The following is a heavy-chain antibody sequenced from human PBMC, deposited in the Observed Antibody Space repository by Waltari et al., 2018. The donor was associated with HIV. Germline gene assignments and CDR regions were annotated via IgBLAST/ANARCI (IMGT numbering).Heavy chain of an antibody. Sequence: QVQLQESGPGLVKPSETLSLTCTASGGSISSYYWSWIRQPPGKGLEWIWYIYYSGSTNYNPSLKSRVTISVDTSKNQFSLKLSSVTAADTAVYYCARDQKPLYPNWFDPWGQGTLVTVSS. CDR3: ARDQKPLYPNWFDP. CDR2: IYYSGST. J-gene: IGHJ5*02. CDR1: GGSISSYY. V-gene: IGHV4-59*01.